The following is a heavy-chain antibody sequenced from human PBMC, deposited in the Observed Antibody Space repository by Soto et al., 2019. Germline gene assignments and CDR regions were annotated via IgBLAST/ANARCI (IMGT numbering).Heavy chain of an antibody. Sequence: EVQLLESGGGLVQPGGSLRLSCAASGFTFSSYGMTWVRQAPGKGLEWVSFSSATGADTYCADSVKGRFTISRDNSKNTLYLQMTSLRADDTAVYYCAKDRRAGGNYGFYSDFWGQGALVIVSS. V-gene: IGHV3-23*01. J-gene: IGHJ4*02. CDR2: SSATGADT. CDR3: AKDRRAGGNYGFYSDF. D-gene: IGHD1-7*01. CDR1: GFTFSSYG.